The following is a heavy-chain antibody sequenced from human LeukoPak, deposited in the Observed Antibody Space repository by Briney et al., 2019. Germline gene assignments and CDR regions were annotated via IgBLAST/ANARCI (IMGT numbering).Heavy chain of an antibody. CDR3: ARFGASAIDY. J-gene: IGHJ4*02. V-gene: IGHV4-30-4*01. Sequence: KPSETLSLTCTVSGGSISNPDYYWSWIRQPPGKGLEWIGYIFYSGSAYYNPSLKSRVTISVDTSKNQSSLKLTSVTAADTAVYYCARFGASAIDYWGQGTLVTVSS. D-gene: IGHD3-16*01. CDR1: GGSISNPDYY. CDR2: IFYSGSA.